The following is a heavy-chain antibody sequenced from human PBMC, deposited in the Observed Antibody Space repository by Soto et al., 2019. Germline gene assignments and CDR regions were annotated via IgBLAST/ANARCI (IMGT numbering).Heavy chain of an antibody. V-gene: IGHV4-61*01. Sequence: QVQLQESGPGLVKPSETLSLTCTVSGGSVSSGSYYWSWIRQPPGKGLEWIGYIYYSGSTNYNPSIKRRVTISVDTSKNQFSLKLSSVTAADTAVYYCARAIGGDPPYGMDVWGQGTTVTVSS. J-gene: IGHJ6*02. CDR2: IYYSGST. CDR1: GGSVSSGSYY. D-gene: IGHD2-21*02. CDR3: ARAIGGDPPYGMDV.